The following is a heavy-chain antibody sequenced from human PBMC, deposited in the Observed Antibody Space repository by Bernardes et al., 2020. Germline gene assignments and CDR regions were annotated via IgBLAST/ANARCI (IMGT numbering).Heavy chain of an antibody. CDR3: AREDLGYCSSTSCYHYGMDV. CDR2: INSDGSST. CDR1: GFTFSSYW. V-gene: IGHV3-74*01. D-gene: IGHD2-2*01. J-gene: IGHJ6*04. Sequence: GGSLRLSCAASGFTFSSYWMHWVRQAPGKGLVWVSRINSDGSSTSYADSVKGRFTISRDNAKNTLYLQMNSLRAEDTAVYYCAREDLGYCSSTSCYHYGMDVWGKGTTVTVSS.